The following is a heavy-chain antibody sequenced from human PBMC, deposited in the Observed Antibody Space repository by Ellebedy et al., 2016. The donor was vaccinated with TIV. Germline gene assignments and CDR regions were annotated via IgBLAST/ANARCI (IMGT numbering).Heavy chain of an antibody. Sequence: SVKVSCXASGGTFSNYGVSWLRQAPGQGPEWMGGIIPVFGTIDYTQNFQGRVSITADDSTNTVYMELRSLKSEDTAVYYCTRRPRGGLPTHYWYFDLWGRGTLVTVSS. CDR3: TRRPRGGLPTHYWYFDL. J-gene: IGHJ2*01. V-gene: IGHV1-69*13. D-gene: IGHD3-16*01. CDR2: IIPVFGTI. CDR1: GGTFSNYG.